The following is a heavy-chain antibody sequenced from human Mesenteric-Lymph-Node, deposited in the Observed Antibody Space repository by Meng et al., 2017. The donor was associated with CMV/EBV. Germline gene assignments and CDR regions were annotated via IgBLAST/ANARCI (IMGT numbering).Heavy chain of an antibody. V-gene: IGHV3-66*01. CDR1: GFNVRDKY. J-gene: IGHJ4*02. CDR3: TGDSVSNPNLDY. CDR2: IYRGDNT. Sequence: VGSGGGWVQPGGCLRLSCAGSGFNVRDKYMSWVRQAPGKGLEWVCIIYRGDNTYYIDSVKDRFTVSRDNSKNTMYLQMNSLRVEDTAVYYCTGDSVSNPNLDYWGQGTLVTVSS. D-gene: IGHD3-10*01.